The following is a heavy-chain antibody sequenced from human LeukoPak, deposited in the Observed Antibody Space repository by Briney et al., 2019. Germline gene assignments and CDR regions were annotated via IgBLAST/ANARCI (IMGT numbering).Heavy chain of an antibody. CDR3: ASLREYSGYDFHRYWFDP. CDR2: IYYSGST. D-gene: IGHD5-12*01. J-gene: IGHJ5*02. Sequence: SETLSLTCTVSGGSISSYYWSWIRQPPGKGLKWIGYIYYSGSTNYNLSLKSRVTISVDTSKNQFSLKLSSVTAADTAVYYCASLREYSGYDFHRYWFDPWGQGTLVTVSS. CDR1: GGSISSYY. V-gene: IGHV4-59*01.